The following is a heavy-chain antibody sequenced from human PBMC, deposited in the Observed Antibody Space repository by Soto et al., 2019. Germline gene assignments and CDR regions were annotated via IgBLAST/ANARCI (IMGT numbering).Heavy chain of an antibody. Sequence: QVQLVQSGAEVKKPGSSVKVSCKASGGTFSSYAISWVRQAPGQGLEWMGGIIPIFGTANYAQKFQGRVTITADESTSTAYMELSSLRSEDTAVYYCARDRPEFGIAAAGTSAFDISGQGTMVTVSS. CDR1: GGTFSSYA. D-gene: IGHD6-13*01. CDR2: IIPIFGTA. J-gene: IGHJ3*02. V-gene: IGHV1-69*01. CDR3: ARDRPEFGIAAAGTSAFDI.